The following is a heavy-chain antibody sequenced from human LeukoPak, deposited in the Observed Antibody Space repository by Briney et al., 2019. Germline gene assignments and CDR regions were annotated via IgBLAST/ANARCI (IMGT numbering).Heavy chain of an antibody. CDR3: TQNNY. CDR2: IRGKADNYAT. V-gene: IGHV3-73*01. Sequence: GGSLRLSCVASGFTFSGSPILWVRQASGKGLEWVGRIRGKADNYATAYAASVQGRCTISRDDSQNTAYLQLNSLKTEDTAVYYCTQNNYWGQGALVTVSS. CDR1: GFTFSGSP. J-gene: IGHJ4*02.